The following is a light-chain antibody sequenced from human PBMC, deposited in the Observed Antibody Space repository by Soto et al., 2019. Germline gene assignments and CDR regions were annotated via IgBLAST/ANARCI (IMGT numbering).Light chain of an antibody. Sequence: DIQMTQSPSSLSASVGDRITITCRASQSISRYLNWYQHKPGKAPKLLINAASSLERGVPSRFSGGGSGTDFTLNISSLQPDDFATYYCLQHNSYPYTFGQGTKLEIK. J-gene: IGKJ2*01. CDR3: LQHNSYPYT. V-gene: IGKV1-39*01. CDR2: AAS. CDR1: QSISRY.